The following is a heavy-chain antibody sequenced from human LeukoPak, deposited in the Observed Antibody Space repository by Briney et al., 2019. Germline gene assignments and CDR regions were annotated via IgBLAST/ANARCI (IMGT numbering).Heavy chain of an antibody. CDR1: GFTFSNYA. Sequence: GGSLRLSFAASGFTFSNYAMSWIRQAPGKGLEWVSGISGSGGSTYYADSVKGRFTISRDNAKNSLYLQMNSLRAEDTAVYYCARDRDTATDYWGQGTLATVSS. CDR2: ISGSGGST. CDR3: ARDRDTATDY. V-gene: IGHV3-23*01. D-gene: IGHD5-18*01. J-gene: IGHJ4*02.